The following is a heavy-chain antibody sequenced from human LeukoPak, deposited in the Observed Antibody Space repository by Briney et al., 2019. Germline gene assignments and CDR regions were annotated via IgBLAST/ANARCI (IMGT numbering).Heavy chain of an antibody. Sequence: GGSLRRSCAGSGITRSNYGMSWVRQAPGKGLEWVAGISDSGGSTKYADSVKGRFTIARDNRKNTLYLQMNSLRAEDTAVYFCAKRGVVIRVILVGFHKEAYYFESWGQGALVTVSS. CDR1: GITRSNYG. D-gene: IGHD3/OR15-3a*01. CDR2: ISDSGGST. J-gene: IGHJ4*02. V-gene: IGHV3-23*01. CDR3: AKRGVVIRVILVGFHKEAYYFES.